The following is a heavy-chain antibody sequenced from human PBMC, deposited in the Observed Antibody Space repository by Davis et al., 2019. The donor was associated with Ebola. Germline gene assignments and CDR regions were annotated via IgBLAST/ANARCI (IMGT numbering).Heavy chain of an antibody. Sequence: SETLSLTCAVYGGSFSGYYWSWIRQPPGKGLEWIGEINHSGSTNYNPSLKSRVIISVDTSKNQFSLKLSSVTAADTAVYYCARQSRLYYYYGMDVWGQGTTVTVSS. J-gene: IGHJ6*02. CDR1: GGSFSGYY. CDR2: INHSGST. CDR3: ARQSRLYYYYGMDV. D-gene: IGHD3-22*01. V-gene: IGHV4-34*01.